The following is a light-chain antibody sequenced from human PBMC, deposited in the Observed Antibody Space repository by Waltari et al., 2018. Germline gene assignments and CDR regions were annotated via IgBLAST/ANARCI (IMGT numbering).Light chain of an antibody. J-gene: IGKJ4*01. CDR1: QTVRTTY. CDR3: QQYDISPLT. CDR2: GAS. Sequence: EIVLTQSPGTLSLSPGERATLSCRASQTVRTTYLAWYQQKPGQAPTLLIYGASSRATGIPDMFSGSGSGTDFSLPISSLEPEDFAVYYCQQYDISPLTFGGGTRVEIK. V-gene: IGKV3-20*01.